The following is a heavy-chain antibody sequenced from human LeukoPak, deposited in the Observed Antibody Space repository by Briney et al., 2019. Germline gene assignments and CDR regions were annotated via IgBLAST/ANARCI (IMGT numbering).Heavy chain of an antibody. Sequence: GRSLRLSCTGAGFTFDDYSMSWVRQAPGKVLEWVGFIRSTTYGGTTKYAASLKGRFTISRDDSDSIAYLHMNRLRADDTAMYYCTTGRESDSYSGGGADYWGQGTLIPVSS. J-gene: IGHJ4*02. D-gene: IGHD2-21*01. V-gene: IGHV3-49*04. CDR1: GFTFDDYS. CDR2: IRSTTYGGTT. CDR3: TTGRESDSYSGGGADY.